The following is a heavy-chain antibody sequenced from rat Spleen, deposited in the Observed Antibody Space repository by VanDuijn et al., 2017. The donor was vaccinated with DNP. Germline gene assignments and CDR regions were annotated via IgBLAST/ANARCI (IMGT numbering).Heavy chain of an antibody. CDR3: AKGDYSGDWFAY. V-gene: IGHV5-58*01. CDR2: INTDGGST. J-gene: IGHJ3*01. CDR1: GFTFNSYW. Sequence: EVQLVETGGGLVQPGRSLKLSCVASGFTFNSYWMHWIRQAPGKGLEWVASINTDGGSTYYPDSVKGRFTISRDNAENTVYLQMNSLRSEDTATYYCAKGDYSGDWFAYWGQGTLVTVSS. D-gene: IGHD1-1*01.